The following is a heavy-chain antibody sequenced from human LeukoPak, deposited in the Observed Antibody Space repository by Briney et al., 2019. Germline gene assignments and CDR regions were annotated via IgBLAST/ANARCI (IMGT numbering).Heavy chain of an antibody. CDR1: GFTFSSYG. D-gene: IGHD3-22*01. Sequence: GGSLRLSCAASGFTFSSYGMHWVRQAPGKGLEWVAFIRYDGSNKYYADSVKGRFTISRDNSKNTLYLQMNSLRAEDTAVYYCAKASDYYDSSGYWNWGQGTLVTVSS. V-gene: IGHV3-30*02. CDR3: AKASDYYDSSGYWN. CDR2: IRYDGSNK. J-gene: IGHJ4*02.